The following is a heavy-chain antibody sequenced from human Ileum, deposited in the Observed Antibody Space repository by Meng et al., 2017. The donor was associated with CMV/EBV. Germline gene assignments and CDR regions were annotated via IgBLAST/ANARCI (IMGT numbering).Heavy chain of an antibody. D-gene: IGHD2-2*02. Sequence: ASVKVSCKASGYTFTSYDINWVRQAPGQGLEWMGIINPSGGSTSYAQKFQGRVTMTRDTSTSTVYMELSSLRSEDTAVYYCARDKVVVVPAAIPNYYYYYGMDVWGQGTTVTVSS. CDR2: INPSGGST. CDR3: ARDKVVVVPAAIPNYYYYYGMDV. J-gene: IGHJ6*02. V-gene: IGHV1-46*01. CDR1: GYTFTSYD.